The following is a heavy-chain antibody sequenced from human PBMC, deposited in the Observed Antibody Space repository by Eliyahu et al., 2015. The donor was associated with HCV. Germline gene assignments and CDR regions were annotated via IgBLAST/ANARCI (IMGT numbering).Heavy chain of an antibody. CDR2: IKQDGSEK. Sequence: EVQLVESGGGLVRPGGSLRLSCAASGFIFSNYWMSWVRQAPGKGLEWVANIKQDGSEKYYVDSAKGRFSISRDNARNSVYLQMNSLRVDDTAVYYCASTLMMTDRFDSWGQGTLVTVSS. D-gene: IGHD3-16*01. CDR1: GFIFSNYW. CDR3: ASTLMMTDRFDS. V-gene: IGHV3-7*01. J-gene: IGHJ4*02.